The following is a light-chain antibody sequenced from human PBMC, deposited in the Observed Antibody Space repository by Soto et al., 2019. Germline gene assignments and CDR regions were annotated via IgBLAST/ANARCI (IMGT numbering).Light chain of an antibody. J-gene: IGKJ4*01. CDR1: QSVSSNY. CDR3: QQRSNWPPLT. Sequence: EIVLTQSPGTLSLSPGERVTLSCRASQSVSSNYLAWYQQKPGQAPRLLIYDASNRATGIPARFSGSGSGTDFTLTISSLEPEDFAVYYCQQRSNWPPLTFGGGTKVEIK. CDR2: DAS. V-gene: IGKV3-11*01.